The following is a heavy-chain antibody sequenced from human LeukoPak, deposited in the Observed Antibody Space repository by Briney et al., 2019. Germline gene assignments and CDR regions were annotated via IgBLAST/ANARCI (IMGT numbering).Heavy chain of an antibody. J-gene: IGHJ3*01. CDR1: GGSISSSSHY. V-gene: IGHV4-39*01. Sequence: SETLSLTCTVSGGSISSSSHYWGWVRQPPGKGLEWIVTIYYSGSTYYNPSLKSRVTISVDTPKNQFFLKLSSVTAADTAVYYCARHVYGGNSDDAFDLWGQGTMVTVSS. CDR2: IYYSGST. D-gene: IGHD4-23*01. CDR3: ARHVYGGNSDDAFDL.